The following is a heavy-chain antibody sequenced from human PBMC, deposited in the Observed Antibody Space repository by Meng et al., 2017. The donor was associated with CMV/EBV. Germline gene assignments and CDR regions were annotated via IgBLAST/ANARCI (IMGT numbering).Heavy chain of an antibody. CDR1: GFTFSSYG. CDR2: IRYDGSNK. J-gene: IGHJ4*02. V-gene: IGHV3-30*02. D-gene: IGHD1-26*01. CDR3: AKESLLYSGSYFDC. Sequence: GGSLRLSCAASGFTFSSYGMHWVRQAPGKGLEWVAFIRYDGSNKYYADSVKGRFTISRDNSKNTLYLQMNSLRAEDTAVYYCAKESLLYSGSYFDCWGQGTLVTVSS.